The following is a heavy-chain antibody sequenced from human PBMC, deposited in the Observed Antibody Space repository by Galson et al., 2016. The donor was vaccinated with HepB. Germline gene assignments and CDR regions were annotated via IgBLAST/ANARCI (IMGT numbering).Heavy chain of an antibody. V-gene: IGHV3-23*01. Sequence: SLRLSCAASGFTFSSYAITWVRQAPGKGLEWVVAISGSGGSTSYAASVKGRLTVSRDNSLNMVYLQMDNLRVDDTGVYYCARTPPREQWLVHPFEFWGQGALVIVSS. CDR3: ARTPPREQWLVHPFEF. CDR2: ISGSGGST. CDR1: GFTFSSYA. J-gene: IGHJ4*02. D-gene: IGHD6-19*01.